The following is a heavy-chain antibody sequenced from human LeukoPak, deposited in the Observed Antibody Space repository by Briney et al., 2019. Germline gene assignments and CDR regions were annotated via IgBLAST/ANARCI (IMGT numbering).Heavy chain of an antibody. CDR2: ISYDGSNK. Sequence: GGSLRLSCAASGFIFSSYAMHWVRQAPGKGLEWVAVISYDGSNKYYADSVKGRFTISRDNSKNTLYLQMNSLRAEDTAVYYCAKADGQLCSSHFDYWGQGTLVTVSS. V-gene: IGHV3-30-3*01. J-gene: IGHJ4*02. CDR3: AKADGQLCSSHFDY. CDR1: GFIFSSYA. D-gene: IGHD5-18*01.